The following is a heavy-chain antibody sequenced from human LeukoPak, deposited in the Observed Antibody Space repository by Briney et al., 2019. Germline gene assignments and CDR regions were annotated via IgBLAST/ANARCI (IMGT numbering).Heavy chain of an antibody. CDR1: GYTFTSYA. Sequence: ASVKVSCKASGYTFTSYAISWVRQAPGQGLEWMGWISADNGNTDYAQRFQGRVTMTTDTSTSTAYMELRSLRSDDTAVYYCARDRTAMVRTPDNWFDPWGQGTLVTVSS. V-gene: IGHV1-18*01. CDR2: ISADNGNT. J-gene: IGHJ5*02. CDR3: ARDRTAMVRTPDNWFDP. D-gene: IGHD3-10*01.